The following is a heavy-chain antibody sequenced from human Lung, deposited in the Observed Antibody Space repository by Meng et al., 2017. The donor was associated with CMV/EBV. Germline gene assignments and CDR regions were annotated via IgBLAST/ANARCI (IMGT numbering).Heavy chain of an antibody. CDR2: IIPIFGTA. J-gene: IGHJ5*02. D-gene: IGHD2-2*01. CDR3: AREGCSSTSCYGWFAP. CDR1: GGTFSSYA. V-gene: IGHV1-69*05. Sequence: SXXISCKASGGTFSSYAISWVRQAPGEGLEWMGGIIPIFGTAKYAQKSRGRVTITTDESTSTAYMELSSLGSEDTAVYYCAREGCSSTSCYGWFAPWGQGTXVTVSS.